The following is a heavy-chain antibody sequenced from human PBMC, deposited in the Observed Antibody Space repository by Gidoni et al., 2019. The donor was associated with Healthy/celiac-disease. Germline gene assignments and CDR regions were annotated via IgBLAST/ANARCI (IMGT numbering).Heavy chain of an antibody. V-gene: IGHV3-7*01. Sequence: EVQLLASGGGLVQPGRSLRLSCAASGFPSSRYWLSWVRQAPGKGLEWVANIKQDGSEKYYVDSVKGRFTISRDNAKNSLYLQMNSLRAEDTAVYYCARASRSTSCYGGRCWFDPWGQGTLVTVSS. CDR2: IKQDGSEK. CDR1: GFPSSRYW. J-gene: IGHJ5*02. CDR3: ARASRSTSCYGGRCWFDP. D-gene: IGHD2-2*01.